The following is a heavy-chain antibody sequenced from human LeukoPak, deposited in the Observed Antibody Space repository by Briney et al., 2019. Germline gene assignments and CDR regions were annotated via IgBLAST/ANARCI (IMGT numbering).Heavy chain of an antibody. CDR2: IRSKAHGGTT. CDR1: GFTFGDYA. Sequence: GGSLRLSCTASGFTFGDYAMSWVRQAPGKGLEWVGFIRSKAHGGTTEYAASVKGRFTISRDDSKSIAYLQMNSLKTEDTAVYYCTRDRDFWSGYYTGFTPPTNNLDVWGKGTTVTVSS. V-gene: IGHV3-49*04. J-gene: IGHJ6*04. D-gene: IGHD3-3*01. CDR3: TRDRDFWSGYYTGFTPPTNNLDV.